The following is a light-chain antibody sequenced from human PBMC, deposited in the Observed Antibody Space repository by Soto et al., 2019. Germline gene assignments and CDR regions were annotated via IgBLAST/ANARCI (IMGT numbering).Light chain of an antibody. Sequence: EIVLTQSPATLSLSPGERATLSCRASQSVSSYLAWYKQKPGQAPRLLIYDASNRATGIPARFSGSGSGTDFTLTFISLEPEDFAVYYCQQRSNWLITFGQGTRLEIK. J-gene: IGKJ5*01. CDR1: QSVSSY. CDR3: QQRSNWLIT. CDR2: DAS. V-gene: IGKV3-11*01.